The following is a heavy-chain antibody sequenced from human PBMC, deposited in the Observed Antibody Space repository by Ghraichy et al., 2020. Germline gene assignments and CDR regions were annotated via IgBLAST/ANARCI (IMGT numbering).Heavy chain of an antibody. CDR1: GFTFSDYY. D-gene: IGHD6-13*01. Sequence: GGSLRLSCAASGFTFSDYYMSWIRQAPGKGLEWVSYISSSSSYTNYADSVKGRFTISRDNAKNSLYLQMNSLRAEDTAVYYCARDEAADGFVDYWGQGTLVTVSS. J-gene: IGHJ4*02. CDR3: ARDEAADGFVDY. V-gene: IGHV3-11*06. CDR2: ISSSSSYT.